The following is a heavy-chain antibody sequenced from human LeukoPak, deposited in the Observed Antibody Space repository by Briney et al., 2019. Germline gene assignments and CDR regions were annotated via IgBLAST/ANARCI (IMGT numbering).Heavy chain of an antibody. J-gene: IGHJ4*02. Sequence: QSGGSLRLSCAASGFPLSSYAMIWVRQVPGKGLEWVSATSSSDDGTYHADSVRGRFTIYRDNFRNTLYLQMNRLRVEDAALYYCARAPVTSCRGAFCYPFDLWGQGVLVTVSS. CDR1: GFPLSSYA. CDR3: ARAPVTSCRGAFCYPFDL. CDR2: TSSSDDGT. D-gene: IGHD2-21*01. V-gene: IGHV3-23*01.